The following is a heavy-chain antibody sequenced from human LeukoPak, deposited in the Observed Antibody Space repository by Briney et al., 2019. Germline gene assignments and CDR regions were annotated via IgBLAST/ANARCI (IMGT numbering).Heavy chain of an antibody. CDR2: IYHSGST. CDR1: GYSISSGYY. Sequence: SETLSLTCTVSGYSISSGYYWGWIRQPPGKGLEWIGSIYHSGSTYYNPSLKSRVTISVDTSKNQFSLKLSSVTAADTAVYYCARGFKGSGSYYNGYWGQGTLVTVSS. J-gene: IGHJ4*02. D-gene: IGHD3-10*01. V-gene: IGHV4-38-2*02. CDR3: ARGFKGSGSYYNGY.